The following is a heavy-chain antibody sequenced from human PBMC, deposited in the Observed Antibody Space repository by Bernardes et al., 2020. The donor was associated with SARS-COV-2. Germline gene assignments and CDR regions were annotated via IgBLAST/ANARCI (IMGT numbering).Heavy chain of an antibody. CDR3: AKDRDVLMVYATCFDY. CDR2: ISYDVSNK. D-gene: IGHD2-8*01. V-gene: IGHV3-30*02. CDR1: GFTFSSYG. J-gene: IGHJ4*02. Sequence: GESLRPSCPASGFTFSSYGMHWVRQAPGKGLEWVAFISYDVSNKYYADSVKGRFTISRDNSKNTLYLQMNSLRAEDTAVYYCAKDRDVLMVYATCFDYWGQGTLVTVSS.